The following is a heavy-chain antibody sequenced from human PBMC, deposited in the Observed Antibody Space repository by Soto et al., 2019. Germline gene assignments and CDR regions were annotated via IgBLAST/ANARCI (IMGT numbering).Heavy chain of an antibody. CDR2: ISGSGGST. Sequence: XXSLRLTFAASGFTFSSYAMRWVLQAPGKGLEWVSAISGSGGSTYYADSVKGRFTISRDNSKNTLYLQMNSLRAEDTAVYYCAKTYSSSWYPQYYFDYWGHGTLVTVSS. CDR3: AKTYSSSWYPQYYFDY. J-gene: IGHJ4*01. V-gene: IGHV3-23*01. CDR1: GFTFSSYA. D-gene: IGHD6-13*01.